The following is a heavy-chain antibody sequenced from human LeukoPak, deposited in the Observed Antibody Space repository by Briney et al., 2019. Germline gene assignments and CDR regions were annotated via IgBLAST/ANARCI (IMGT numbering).Heavy chain of an antibody. Sequence: ASVKVSCKASGYTFTSYGIGWVRQAPGQGLEWMGWISAYNGNTNYAQKLQGRVTMTTDTSTSTAYMELRSLRSDDTAVYYCARSNWATVVKLYQTDFDYWGQGTLVTVSS. CDR3: ARSNWATVVKLYQTDFDY. J-gene: IGHJ4*02. CDR1: GYTFTSYG. D-gene: IGHD4-23*01. V-gene: IGHV1-18*01. CDR2: ISAYNGNT.